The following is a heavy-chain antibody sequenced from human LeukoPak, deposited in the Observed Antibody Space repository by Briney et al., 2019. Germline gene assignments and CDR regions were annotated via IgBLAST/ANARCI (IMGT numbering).Heavy chain of an antibody. CDR2: INTYKGDT. V-gene: IGHV1-18*01. J-gene: IGHJ4*02. CDR3: AREFGHCYGNNCFYFFDT. D-gene: IGHD2-21*01. CDR1: GYTLTNYN. Sequence: ASVKVSCKASGYTLTNYNISWVRQAPGQGLEWMGWINTYKGDTLYAQKLQGRVTMTADTSTNTAYMELRSLRFDDTAVYYCAREFGHCYGNNCFYFFDTWGQGFRVTVSS.